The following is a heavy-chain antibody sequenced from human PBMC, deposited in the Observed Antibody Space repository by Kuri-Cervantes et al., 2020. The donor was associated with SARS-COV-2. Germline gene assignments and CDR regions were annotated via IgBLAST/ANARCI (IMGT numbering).Heavy chain of an antibody. V-gene: IGHV3-30*18. D-gene: IGHD2-21*02. Sequence: GGSLRLSCAASEFTFGSYSMSWVRQAPGKGLEWVAVISYDGSNKYYADSVKGRFTISRDNSKNTLYLQMNSLRAEDTAVYYCAKGENYCGGDCYFDYWGQGTLVTVSS. CDR1: EFTFGSYS. J-gene: IGHJ4*02. CDR2: ISYDGSNK. CDR3: AKGENYCGGDCYFDY.